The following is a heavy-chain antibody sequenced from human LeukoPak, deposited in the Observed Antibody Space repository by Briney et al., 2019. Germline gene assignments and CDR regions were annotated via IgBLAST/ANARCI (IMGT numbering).Heavy chain of an antibody. CDR1: GGSISSGDYY. V-gene: IGHV4-30-4*01. Sequence: SQTLSLTCTVSGGSISSGDYYWSWIRQPPGKGLEWIGYIYYRGSTYYNPSLKSRVTISVDTSKNQFSLKLSSATAADTAVYYCAREGTVTTKTPYAFDIWGQGTMVTVSS. J-gene: IGHJ3*02. CDR3: AREGTVTTKTPYAFDI. CDR2: IYYRGST. D-gene: IGHD4-17*01.